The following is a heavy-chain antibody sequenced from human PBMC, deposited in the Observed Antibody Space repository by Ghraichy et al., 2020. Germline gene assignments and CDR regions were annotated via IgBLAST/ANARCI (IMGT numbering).Heavy chain of an antibody. D-gene: IGHD1-26*01. Sequence: GGSLRLSCAASGFTFSSYAMHWVRQAPGKGLEWVAVISYDGSNKYYADSVKGRFTISRDNSKNTLYLQMNSLRAEDTAVYYGARDNSGSYSGWFDPWGQGTLVTVSS. V-gene: IGHV3-30-3*01. CDR1: GFTFSSYA. CDR2: ISYDGSNK. CDR3: ARDNSGSYSGWFDP. J-gene: IGHJ5*02.